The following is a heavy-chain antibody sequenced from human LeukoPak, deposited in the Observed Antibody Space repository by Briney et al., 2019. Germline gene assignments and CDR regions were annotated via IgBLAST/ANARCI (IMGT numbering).Heavy chain of an antibody. D-gene: IGHD1-26*01. Sequence: GGFLRLSCTASGFSFRNTWMSWVRQAPGKGLEWVANIKKDETEIYYADSVKGRFTISRDNAKRSLYLQMNVLRAADTAVYYCATLNWDDGEVSGFDHWGRGIMVTVSS. CDR1: GFSFRNTW. CDR3: ATLNWDDGEVSGFDH. CDR2: IKKDETEI. J-gene: IGHJ5*02. V-gene: IGHV3-7*01.